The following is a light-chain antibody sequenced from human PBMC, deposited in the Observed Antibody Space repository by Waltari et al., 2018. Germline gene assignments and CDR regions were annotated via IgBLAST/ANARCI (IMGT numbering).Light chain of an antibody. CDR2: TVS. J-gene: IGKJ1*01. CDR1: QTLVSSTGNTY. CDR3: MQASSWPWT. V-gene: IGKV2-30*01. Sequence: DAVLTQSPLSLPVTLGQPASISCRSRQTLVSSTGNTYLSWFQQRPGQSPRRLIYTVSHRDSGVPDRVSGSGSDTDFTLTISRVEAEDVGVYYCMQASSWPWTFGQGTKVEIK.